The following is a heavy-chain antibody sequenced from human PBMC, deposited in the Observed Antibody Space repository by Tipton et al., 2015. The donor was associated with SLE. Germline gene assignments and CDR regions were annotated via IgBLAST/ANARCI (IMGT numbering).Heavy chain of an antibody. V-gene: IGHV4-59*01. J-gene: IGHJ4*02. Sequence: LRLSCTVSGASLTGGYWSWIRQPPGKGLQWIGYIYYSGSTNYNPSLKSRVTISVDTSKKQFSLKLSSVTAADTAVYYCARDRTGGAGFDYWGQGTLVTVSS. CDR1: GASLTGGY. CDR3: ARDRTGGAGFDY. CDR2: IYYSGST. D-gene: IGHD1-1*01.